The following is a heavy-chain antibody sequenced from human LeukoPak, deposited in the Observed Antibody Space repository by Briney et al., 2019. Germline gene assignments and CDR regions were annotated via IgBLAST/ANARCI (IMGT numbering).Heavy chain of an antibody. V-gene: IGHV3-11*01. CDR3: AREASCSSTTCYFDY. Sequence: SGGSLRRSCAASRFNFSDFYMSWISQAPGKGLEWLSSISLSGSTITYAASVKGRVTVSRDNAKNSVVLHILSLRADDTAVYYCAREASCSSTTCYFDYWGQGTLVTVSS. J-gene: IGHJ4*02. D-gene: IGHD2-2*01. CDR1: RFNFSDFY. CDR2: ISLSGSTI.